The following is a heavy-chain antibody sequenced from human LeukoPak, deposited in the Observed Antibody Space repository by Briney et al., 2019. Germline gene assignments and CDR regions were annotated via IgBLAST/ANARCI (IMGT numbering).Heavy chain of an antibody. CDR1: GFVVGTNY. CDR3: VRVRSASLDFDI. J-gene: IGHJ3*02. CDR2: IYADDST. V-gene: IGHV3-53*01. Sequence: GGSLRLSCTASGFVVGTNYMSWVRQAPGKGLEWVSVIYADDSTYYADSVEGRFTISRDKFKITLYLQMNSLRAEDTAIYYCVRVRSASLDFDIWGQGTMVTVSS. D-gene: IGHD3-3*01.